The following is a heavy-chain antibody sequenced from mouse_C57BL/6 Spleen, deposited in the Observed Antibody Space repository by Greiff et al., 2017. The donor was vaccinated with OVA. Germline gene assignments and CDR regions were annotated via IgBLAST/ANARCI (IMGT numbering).Heavy chain of an antibody. CDR1: GYTFTSYW. V-gene: IGHV1-72*01. J-gene: IGHJ1*03. Sequence: QVQLQQPGAELVKPGASVKLSCKASGYTFTSYWMHWVKQRPGRGLEWIGRIDPNSGGTKYNEKFKSKATLTVDKPSSTAYMQRSSLTSEDSAVYYCARRGYGSSYWYFDVWGTGTTVTVSS. CDR3: ARRGYGSSYWYFDV. CDR2: IDPNSGGT. D-gene: IGHD1-1*01.